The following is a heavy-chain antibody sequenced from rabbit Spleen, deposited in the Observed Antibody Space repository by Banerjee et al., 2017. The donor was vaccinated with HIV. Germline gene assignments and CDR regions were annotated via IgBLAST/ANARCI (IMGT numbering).Heavy chain of an antibody. CDR1: GFSFSNKAV. V-gene: IGHV1S45*01. CDR3: ARGASSSGYYSL. J-gene: IGHJ3*01. D-gene: IGHD1-1*01. Sequence: QEQLVESGGGLVKPEGSLKLSCTASGFSFSNKAVMCWVRQAPGKGLEWIGCIYTGSSGTTYYASWAKGRFTISKTSSTTVTLQMTSLTAADTVTYFCARGASSSGYYSLWGQGTLVTVS. CDR2: IYTGSSGTT.